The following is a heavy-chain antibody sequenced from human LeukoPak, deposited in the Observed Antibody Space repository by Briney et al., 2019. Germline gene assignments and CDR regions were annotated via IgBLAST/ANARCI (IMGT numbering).Heavy chain of an antibody. Sequence: PGGSLRLSCAASGFTVSSNYMSWVRQAPGKGLEWVSVIYSGGSTYYADSVKGRFTISRDNSKNTLYLQMNGLRAEDTAVYYCARDPYYYGSGSYNYWGQGTLVTVSS. CDR1: GFTVSSNY. CDR2: IYSGGST. J-gene: IGHJ4*02. D-gene: IGHD3-10*01. V-gene: IGHV3-53*01. CDR3: ARDPYYYGSGSYNY.